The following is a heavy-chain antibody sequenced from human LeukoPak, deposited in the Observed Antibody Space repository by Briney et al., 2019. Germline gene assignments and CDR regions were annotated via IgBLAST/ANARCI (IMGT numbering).Heavy chain of an antibody. J-gene: IGHJ3*02. CDR3: AKSNGYGLVDI. CDR2: IYHSGST. D-gene: IGHD3-10*01. V-gene: IGHV4-38-2*02. CDR1: GYSISSGYY. Sequence: SETLSLTCTVSGYSISSGYYWGWVRQPPGKGLEWIGSIYHSGSTYYNPSLRSRVTISLDTSRNQFSLKLNSVTAADTAVYYCAKSNGYGLVDIWGQGTMVTVSS.